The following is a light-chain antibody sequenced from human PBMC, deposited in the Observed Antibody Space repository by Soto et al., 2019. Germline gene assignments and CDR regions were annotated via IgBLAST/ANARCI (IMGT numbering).Light chain of an antibody. CDR3: QQYGSSGT. CDR2: GAS. J-gene: IGKJ1*01. V-gene: IGKV3-20*01. CDR1: QSVSNNY. Sequence: EIVLTQSPGTLSLSPGERATLSCRASQSVSNNYLAWYQQEPGQAPRLLIYGASNRATGIPDRFSGSGSGTDCPLTISRLEPEDCAVYYCQQYGSSGTFGQGTKV.